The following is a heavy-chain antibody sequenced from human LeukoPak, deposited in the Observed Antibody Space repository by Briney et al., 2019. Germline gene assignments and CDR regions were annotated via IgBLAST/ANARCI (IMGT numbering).Heavy chain of an antibody. J-gene: IGHJ4*02. Sequence: PGGSLRLSCAASGFTFSSYSMNWVRQAPGKGLEWVSSISSSSSYIYYADSVKGRFTISRDNAKNSLYLQMNSLRAADTAVYYCARGVRTYYDFWSQYYFDYWGQGTLVTVSS. D-gene: IGHD3-3*01. CDR1: GFTFSSYS. CDR3: ARGVRTYYDFWSQYYFDY. CDR2: ISSSSSYI. V-gene: IGHV3-21*01.